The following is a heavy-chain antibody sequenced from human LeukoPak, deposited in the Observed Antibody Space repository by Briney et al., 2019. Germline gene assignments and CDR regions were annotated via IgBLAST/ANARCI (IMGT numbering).Heavy chain of an antibody. J-gene: IGHJ3*02. CDR3: AREEGIPDAFDI. D-gene: IGHD2-21*01. Sequence: SETLSLTCAVYGGSFSGYYWSWIRQPPGKGLEWVGEINHSGSTNYNPSLKSRVTISVDTPKNQFSLKLSSVTAADTAVYYCAREEGIPDAFDIWGQGTMVTVSS. CDR1: GGSFSGYY. CDR2: INHSGST. V-gene: IGHV4-34*01.